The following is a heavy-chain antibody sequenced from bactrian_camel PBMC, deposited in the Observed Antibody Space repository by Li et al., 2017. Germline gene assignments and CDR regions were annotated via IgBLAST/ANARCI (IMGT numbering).Heavy chain of an antibody. V-gene: IGHV3S1*01. J-gene: IGHJ4*01. D-gene: IGHD3*01. Sequence: HVQLVESGGGSVQTGGSLKLSCAVSGLTSSHYCMAWFRQAPGKERERVARIDSDGAIRYADSVKGRFAISLNNPKNTVYLQMNSLKPEDTAMYYCAADPSCALLNPTDFDYWGQGTQVTVS. CDR2: IDSDGAIR. CDR1: GLTSSHYC. CDR3: AADPSCALLNPTDFDY.